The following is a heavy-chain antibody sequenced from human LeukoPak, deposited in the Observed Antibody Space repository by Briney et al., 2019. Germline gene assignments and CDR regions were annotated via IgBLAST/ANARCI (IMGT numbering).Heavy chain of an antibody. V-gene: IGHV4-34*01. CDR2: INHSGST. CDR1: GGSFSGYY. CDR3: ASITIFGVVSRGRSGFDY. Sequence: SETLSLTCAVYGGSFSGYYWSWIRQPPGKGLEWIGEINHSGSTNYNPSLKSRVTISVDTSKNQFSLKLSSVTAADTAVYYCASITIFGVVSRGRSGFDYWGQGTLVTVSS. D-gene: IGHD3-3*01. J-gene: IGHJ4*02.